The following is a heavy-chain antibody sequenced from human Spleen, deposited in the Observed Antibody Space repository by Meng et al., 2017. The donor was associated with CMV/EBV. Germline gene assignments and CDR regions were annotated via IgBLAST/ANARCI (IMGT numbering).Heavy chain of an antibody. CDR2: ISSSSSYI. J-gene: IGHJ4*02. Sequence: GGSLRLSCAASGFTFSSYSMNWVRQAPGKGLEWVSSISSSSSYIYYADSVKGRFTISRDNAKNSLYLQMNSLRAEDTAVYYCAREGRLSGYYFDYWGQGILVTVSS. CDR1: GFTFSSYS. CDR3: AREGRLSGYYFDY. V-gene: IGHV3-21*01.